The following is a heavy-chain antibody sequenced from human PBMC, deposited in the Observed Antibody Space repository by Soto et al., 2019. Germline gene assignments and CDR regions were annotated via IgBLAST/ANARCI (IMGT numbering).Heavy chain of an antibody. CDR1: GYTFTNYW. J-gene: IGHJ4*02. CDR2: IFPGDSDT. V-gene: IGHV5-51*01. Sequence: GESLKISCKAIGYTFTNYWIGWVRQTPGKGLEWMGIIFPGDSDTRYNPSFEGQVTVSADESISTAYLQWDTLKASDTAMYYCVRPNFGALTHFDFWGQGTLVTVSS. D-gene: IGHD3-16*01. CDR3: VRPNFGALTHFDF.